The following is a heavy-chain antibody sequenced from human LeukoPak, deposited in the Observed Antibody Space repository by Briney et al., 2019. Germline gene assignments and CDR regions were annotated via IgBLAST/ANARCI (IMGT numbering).Heavy chain of an antibody. J-gene: IGHJ4*02. CDR2: IYYSGST. D-gene: IGHD2-21*02. V-gene: IGHV4-39*07. CDR3: ARDCGGDCYY. Sequence: PSETLSLTCTVSGGSISSSSYYWGWIRQPPGKGLEWIGSIYYSGSTYYNPSLKSRVTISVDTSKNQFSLKLSSVTAADTAVYYCARDCGGDCYYWGQGTLVTVSS. CDR1: GGSISSSSYY.